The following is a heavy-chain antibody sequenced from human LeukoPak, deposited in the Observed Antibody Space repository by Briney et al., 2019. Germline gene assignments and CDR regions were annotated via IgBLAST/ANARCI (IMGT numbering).Heavy chain of an antibody. CDR2: INHSGST. CDR3: ARVWAYHAFDI. CDR1: GGSFSGYY. J-gene: IGHJ3*02. Sequence: PSETLSLTCAVYGGSFSGYYWSWIRQPPGKGLEWIGEINHSGSTNYNPSLKSRVTISVDTSKNQFSLKLSSVTAADTAVYYCARVWAYHAFDIWGQGTMVTVSS. V-gene: IGHV4-34*01. D-gene: IGHD3-16*01.